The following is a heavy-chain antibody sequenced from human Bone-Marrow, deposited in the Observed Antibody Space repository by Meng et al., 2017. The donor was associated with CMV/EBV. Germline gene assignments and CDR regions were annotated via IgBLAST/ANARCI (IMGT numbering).Heavy chain of an antibody. CDR2: ISWNSGSI. CDR1: GFTFDDYA. CDR3: TRDISFHGYSGASDY. J-gene: IGHJ4*02. V-gene: IGHV3-9*01. D-gene: IGHD5-12*01. Sequence: GGSLRLSCAASGFTFDDYAMHWVRQAPGKGLEWVSGISWNSGSIGYADSVKGRFTISRDNAKNSLYLQMHSLRPEDTALYYCTRDISFHGYSGASDYWGQGTLVTVSS.